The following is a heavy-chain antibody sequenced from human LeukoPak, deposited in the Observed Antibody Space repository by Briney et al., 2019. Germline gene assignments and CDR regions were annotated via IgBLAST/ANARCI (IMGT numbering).Heavy chain of an antibody. CDR3: ATTYYYGSGSSVEFDP. CDR2: IYYSGST. Sequence: PSETLSLTCTVSGGSISSYYWSWIRQPPGKGLEGIGYIYYSGSTNYNPSLKSRVTISVDTSKNQFSLKLSSVTAADTAVYYCATTYYYGSGSSVEFDPWGQGTLVTVSS. D-gene: IGHD3-10*01. V-gene: IGHV4-59*08. CDR1: GGSISSYY. J-gene: IGHJ5*02.